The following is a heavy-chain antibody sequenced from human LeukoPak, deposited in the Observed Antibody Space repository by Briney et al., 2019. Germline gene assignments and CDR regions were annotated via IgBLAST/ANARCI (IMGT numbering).Heavy chain of an antibody. CDR2: FYPGDSDT. CDR3: ARAIQLWSGYNNWFDP. CDR1: GYSFTSYW. Sequence: GESLRISCKGSGYSFTSYWIGWVRQMPGKGLEWMGIFYPGDSDTRYSPSFQGQVTISADKSISTAYLQWSSLKASDTAMYYCARAIQLWSGYNNWFDPWGQGTLVTVSS. D-gene: IGHD3-3*01. J-gene: IGHJ5*02. V-gene: IGHV5-51*01.